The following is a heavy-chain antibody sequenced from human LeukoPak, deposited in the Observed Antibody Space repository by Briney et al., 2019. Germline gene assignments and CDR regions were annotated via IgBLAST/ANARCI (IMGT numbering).Heavy chain of an antibody. CDR3: ARGDCSGGSCYLFDY. V-gene: IGHV4-39*01. CDR1: GGSISSSSYY. D-gene: IGHD2-15*01. J-gene: IGHJ4*02. CDR2: IYYSGST. Sequence: SETLSLTCTVSGGSISSSSYYWGWIRQPPGKGLEWIGSIYYSGSTYYNPSLKSRVTISVDTSKNQFSLKLSSVTAADTAVYYCARGDCSGGSCYLFDYWGQGALVTVSS.